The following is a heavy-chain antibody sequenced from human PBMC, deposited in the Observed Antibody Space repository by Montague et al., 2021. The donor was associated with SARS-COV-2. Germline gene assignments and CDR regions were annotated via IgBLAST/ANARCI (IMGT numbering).Heavy chain of an antibody. CDR3: ARGGTRDIVLVPSALDY. D-gene: IGHD2-2*01. J-gene: IGHJ4*02. CDR1: GGSINAHY. CDR2: LYYSGVT. Sequence: SETLSLTCTVAGGSINAHYWTWIRQPPGKGLDWIGFLYYSGVTNYNPSLKSRVTMSLDTSKNQFSLRLSSVTAADTAVYYCARGGTRDIVLVPSALDYWGRGIPVTVSS. V-gene: IGHV4-59*08.